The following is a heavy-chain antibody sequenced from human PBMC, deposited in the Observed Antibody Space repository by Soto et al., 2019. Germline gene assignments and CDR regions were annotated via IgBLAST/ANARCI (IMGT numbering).Heavy chain of an antibody. CDR3: ARRDGSGSYYNNWFDP. V-gene: IGHV4-34*01. CDR2: INHSGST. J-gene: IGHJ5*02. D-gene: IGHD3-10*01. Sequence: PSETLSLTCAVYGGSFSGYYWSWIRQPPGKGLEWIGEINHSGSTNYNPSLKSRVTISVDTSKNQFSLKLSSVTAADTAVYYCARRDGSGSYYNNWFDPWGQGTLVTVSS. CDR1: GGSFSGYY.